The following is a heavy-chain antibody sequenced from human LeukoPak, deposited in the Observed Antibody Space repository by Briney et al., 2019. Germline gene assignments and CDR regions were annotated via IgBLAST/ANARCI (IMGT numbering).Heavy chain of an antibody. J-gene: IGHJ4*02. Sequence: GGALRLSCAAPGFTFSSYSMTWVRQAPGKGLEWVSYISSSSSTIYYADSVKGRFTISRDNAKNSLYLQMNSLRAEDTAVYYCARVLDYRVDYWGQGTLVTVSS. D-gene: IGHD3/OR15-3a*01. CDR1: GFTFSSYS. CDR3: ARVLDYRVDY. CDR2: ISSSSSTI. V-gene: IGHV3-48*01.